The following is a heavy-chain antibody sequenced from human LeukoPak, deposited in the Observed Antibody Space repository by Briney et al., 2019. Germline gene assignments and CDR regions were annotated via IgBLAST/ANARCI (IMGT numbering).Heavy chain of an antibody. CDR3: ARGADLEMATITDYYYMDV. V-gene: IGHV4-59*01. CDR2: IYYSGST. CDR1: GGSITSDY. D-gene: IGHD5-24*01. J-gene: IGHJ6*03. Sequence: SETLSLTCTVSGGSITSDYWSWIRQPPGKRLECIGYIYYSGSTNYNPSLKSRVTISVDTSKNQFSLKLSSVTAADTAVYYCARGADLEMATITDYYYMDVWGQGTTVTVSS.